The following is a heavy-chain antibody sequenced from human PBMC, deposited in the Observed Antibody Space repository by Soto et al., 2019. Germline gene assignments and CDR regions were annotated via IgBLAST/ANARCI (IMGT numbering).Heavy chain of an antibody. D-gene: IGHD2-15*01. Sequence: GGSLRLSSAASGFTFSSYWMHWVRQAPGKGLVWVSRINSDGSSTSYADSVKGRFAISRDNAKNTLYLQMNSLRAEDTAVYYCVRTSLVVAAATREDYWGQGTLVTVSS. CDR3: VRTSLVVAAATREDY. CDR2: INSDGSST. CDR1: GFTFSSYW. V-gene: IGHV3-74*01. J-gene: IGHJ4*02.